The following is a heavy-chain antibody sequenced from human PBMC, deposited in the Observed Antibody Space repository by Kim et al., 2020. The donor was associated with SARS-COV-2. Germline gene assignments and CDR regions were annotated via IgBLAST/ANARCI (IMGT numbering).Heavy chain of an antibody. D-gene: IGHD3-10*01. CDR3: TRGYGSETNY. CDR2: DGSRA. V-gene: IGHV3-74*01. J-gene: IGHJ4*02. Sequence: DGSRAGYADSVKGRFTISRDNATNTLYLQMNSLRVEDTAVYYCTRGYGSETNYWGQGSLVIVST.